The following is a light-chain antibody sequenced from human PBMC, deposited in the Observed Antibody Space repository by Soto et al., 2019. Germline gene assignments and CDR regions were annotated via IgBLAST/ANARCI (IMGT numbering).Light chain of an antibody. Sequence: EAVLTQSPGTLSLSPGERATLSCRASQSVSSSYLAWYQQKPGQAPRLLIYADSNRATGIPARFSGSGSGRDFTLTISSLEPEDFAVYYCQQRSNWPTFGQGTKVDIK. J-gene: IGKJ1*01. CDR1: QSVSSSY. CDR3: QQRSNWPT. V-gene: IGKV3-11*02. CDR2: ADS.